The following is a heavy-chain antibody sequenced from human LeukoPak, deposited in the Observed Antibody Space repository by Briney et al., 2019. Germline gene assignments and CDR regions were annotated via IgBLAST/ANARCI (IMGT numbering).Heavy chain of an antibody. CDR3: TRESIMIAFAGIVPYGFDI. CDR1: GGSISSGDYY. D-gene: IGHD3-16*01. CDR2: IYYSGST. V-gene: IGHV4-30-4*01. J-gene: IGHJ3*02. Sequence: PSETLSLTCTVSGGSISSGDYYWSWVRQPPGKGLEWIGYIYYSGSTYYNPSLKSRLTISVDTSKNQFSLKLNSVTAADTALYYCTRESIMIAFAGIVPYGFDIWGQGTMVTVSS.